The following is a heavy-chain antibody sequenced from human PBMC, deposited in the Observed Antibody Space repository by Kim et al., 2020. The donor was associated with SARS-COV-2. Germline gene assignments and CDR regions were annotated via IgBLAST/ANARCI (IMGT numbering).Heavy chain of an antibody. CDR1: GFTFSSYG. D-gene: IGHD3-22*01. CDR2: ISYDGSNK. J-gene: IGHJ4*02. V-gene: IGHV3-30*18. Sequence: GGSLRLSCAASGFTFSSYGMHWVRQAPGKGLEWVAVISYDGSNKYYADSVKGRFTISRDNSKNTLYLQMNSLRAEDTAVYYCAKEGDSSGYYSGYVYWGQGTLVTVSS. CDR3: AKEGDSSGYYSGYVY.